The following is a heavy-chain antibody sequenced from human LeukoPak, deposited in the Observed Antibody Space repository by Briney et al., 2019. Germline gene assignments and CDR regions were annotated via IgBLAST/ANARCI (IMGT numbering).Heavy chain of an antibody. Sequence: PGRSLRLSCAASGFTFSSYGMHWVRQAPGKGLEWVAVIWYDGSNKYCADSVKGRFTISRDNSKNTLYLQMNSLRAEDTAVYYCARDQDGCYSGSSCYNWGAFDIWGQGTMVTVSS. CDR2: IWYDGSNK. J-gene: IGHJ3*02. V-gene: IGHV3-33*01. CDR1: GFTFSSYG. D-gene: IGHD2-15*01. CDR3: ARDQDGCYSGSSCYNWGAFDI.